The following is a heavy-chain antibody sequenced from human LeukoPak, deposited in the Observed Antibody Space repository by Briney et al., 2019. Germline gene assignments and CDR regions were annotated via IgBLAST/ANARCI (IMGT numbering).Heavy chain of an antibody. J-gene: IGHJ4*02. CDR1: GGSMSNYY. V-gene: IGHV4-59*01. CDR2: VYYRGST. Sequence: PSETLSLTCTVSGGSMSNYYWTWIRQPPGKGLEWLGYVYYRGSTNCNPSLKSRVTISVDTSENQFSLKLSSVTAADTAVYYCARVAYYYDTATYYNPAHLDFWGQGALVTVSS. CDR3: ARVAYYYDTATYYNPAHLDF. D-gene: IGHD3-10*01.